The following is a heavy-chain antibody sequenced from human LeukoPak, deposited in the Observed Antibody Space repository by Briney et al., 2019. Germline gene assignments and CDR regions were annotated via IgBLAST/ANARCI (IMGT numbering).Heavy chain of an antibody. Sequence: SETLSLTCTVSGGSISSGGYYWSWIRQHPGKGLEWIGYIYYSGSTYYNPSLKSRVTISVDTSKNQFSLKLSSVSAADTAVYYCARGGGDVYNVFDYWGQGTLVTVSS. CDR3: ARGGGDVYNVFDY. D-gene: IGHD5-24*01. CDR2: IYYSGST. CDR1: GGSISSGGYY. V-gene: IGHV4-31*03. J-gene: IGHJ4*02.